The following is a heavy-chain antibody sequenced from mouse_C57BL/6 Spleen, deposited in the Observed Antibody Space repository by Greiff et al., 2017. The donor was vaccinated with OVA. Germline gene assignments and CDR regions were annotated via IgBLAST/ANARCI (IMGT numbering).Heavy chain of an antibody. CDR1: GYTFTDYE. J-gene: IGHJ3*01. D-gene: IGHD2-3*01. Sequence: QVQLQQSGAELVRPGASVTLSCKASGYTFTDYEMHWVKQTPVHGLEWIGAIDPDTGGTAYNQKFKGKAILTADKSSSTAYMELRSLTSEDSAVYYCTRSWLLAWFAYWGQGTLVTVSA. V-gene: IGHV1-15*01. CDR3: TRSWLLAWFAY. CDR2: IDPDTGGT.